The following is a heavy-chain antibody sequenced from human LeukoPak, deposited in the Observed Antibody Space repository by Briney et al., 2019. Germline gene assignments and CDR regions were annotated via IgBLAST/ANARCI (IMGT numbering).Heavy chain of an antibody. CDR1: GYTFTSYD. CDR3: ARGGDGPREDAFDI. V-gene: IGHV1-8*01. CDR2: MNPNSGNT. D-gene: IGHD5-24*01. J-gene: IGHJ3*02. Sequence: ASVKVSCKASGYTFTSYDINWVQQATGQGLGWMGWMNPNSGNTGYAQKFQGRVTMTRNTSISTAYMELSSLRSEDTAVYYCARGGDGPREDAFDIWGQGTMVTVSS.